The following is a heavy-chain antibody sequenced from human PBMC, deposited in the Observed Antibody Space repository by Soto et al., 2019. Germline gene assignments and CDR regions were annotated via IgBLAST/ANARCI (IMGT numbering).Heavy chain of an antibody. D-gene: IGHD2-2*01. V-gene: IGHV1-18*01. CDR2: ISAYNGNT. J-gene: IGHJ5*02. CDR1: GYTFTSYG. CDR3: ARGYCSSTSCYWFDP. Sequence: ASVKVSCKASGYTFTSYGISWARQAPGQGLEWMGWISAYNGNTNYAQKLQGRVTMTTDTSTSTAYMELRSLRSDDTAVYYCARGYCSSTSCYWFDPWGQGTLVTVSS.